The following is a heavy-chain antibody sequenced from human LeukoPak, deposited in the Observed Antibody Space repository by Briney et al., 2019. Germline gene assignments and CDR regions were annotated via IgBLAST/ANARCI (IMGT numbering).Heavy chain of an antibody. CDR3: ASYENYDFWSGYYTAPPCFDY. Sequence: SETLSLTCTVSGGSISSSSYYWGWIRQPPGTGLEWIGSIYYSGSTYYNPSLKSRVTISVDTSKNQFSLKLSSVTAADTAVYYCASYENYDFWSGYYTAPPCFDYWGQGTLVTVSS. J-gene: IGHJ4*02. V-gene: IGHV4-39*01. D-gene: IGHD3-3*01. CDR1: GGSISSSSYY. CDR2: IYYSGST.